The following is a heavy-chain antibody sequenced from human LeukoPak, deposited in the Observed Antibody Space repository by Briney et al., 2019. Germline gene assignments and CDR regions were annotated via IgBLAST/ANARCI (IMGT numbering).Heavy chain of an antibody. J-gene: IGHJ4*02. V-gene: IGHV4-61*02. CDR1: GVSISSGSYY. D-gene: IGHD6-13*01. CDR2: FYISGST. CDR3: ARALKAADGLDYFDY. Sequence: SETLSLTCTVSGVSISSGSYYWYWIRQPAGKGLEWIGRFYISGSTNYNPSLKSRVTISVDTSKNQFSLKLSSVTAADTAAYYCARALKAADGLDYFDYWGQGTLVTVSS.